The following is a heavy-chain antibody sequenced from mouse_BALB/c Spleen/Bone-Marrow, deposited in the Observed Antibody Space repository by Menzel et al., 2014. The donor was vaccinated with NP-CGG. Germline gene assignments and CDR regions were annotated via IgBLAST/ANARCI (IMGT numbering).Heavy chain of an antibody. CDR1: GYTFTSYV. D-gene: IGHD2-2*01. J-gene: IGHJ1*01. CDR2: INPYNDGT. Sequence: EVQLQESGPELVKPGASVKMSCKASGYTFTSYVMHWVKQKPGQSLEWIGNINPYNDGTKYNEKFKGKATLTSDKSSSTAFVELSSLTSEDSAVYYCARSLYGYDWYFDVWGAGTTVTVSS. V-gene: IGHV1-14*01. CDR3: ARSLYGYDWYFDV.